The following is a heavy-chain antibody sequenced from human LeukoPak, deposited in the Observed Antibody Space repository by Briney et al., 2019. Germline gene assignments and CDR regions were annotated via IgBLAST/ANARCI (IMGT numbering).Heavy chain of an antibody. Sequence: GGSLRLSCVASGVTSRNSWMHWVRPAPGKGLEWVSRITIDGSSTTYADSVKGRFTISRDSAKNTLYLQMNSLRAEDTAVYYCTRDRFYAMDAWGQGTTVTVSS. CDR2: ITIDGSST. CDR3: TRDRFYAMDA. V-gene: IGHV3-74*03. CDR1: GVTSRNSW. J-gene: IGHJ6*02.